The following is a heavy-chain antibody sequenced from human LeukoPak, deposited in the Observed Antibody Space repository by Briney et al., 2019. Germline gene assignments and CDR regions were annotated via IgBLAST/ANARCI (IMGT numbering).Heavy chain of an antibody. Sequence: TGGSLRLSCAASGFTFRSYGMHWVRQAPGKGLEWVTFIRYDGSNKYYTDSVKGRFTISRDNSKNSLYLQMNSLRAEDTAVYYCARDREEYYYDSSGYYPWGQGTLVTVSS. D-gene: IGHD3-22*01. CDR2: IRYDGSNK. J-gene: IGHJ5*02. CDR3: ARDREEYYYDSSGYYP. V-gene: IGHV3-30*02. CDR1: GFTFRSYG.